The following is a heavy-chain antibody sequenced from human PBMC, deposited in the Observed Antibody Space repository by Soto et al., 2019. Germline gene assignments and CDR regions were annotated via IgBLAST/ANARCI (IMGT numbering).Heavy chain of an antibody. V-gene: IGHV3-30-3*02. Sequence: QVQLVESGGGVVQPGRSLRLSCAASGFTFSSYAMHWVRQAPGKGLEWVAVISYDGSNKYYADSVKGRFTISRDNSKNTLYLQMNSLRAEDTAVYYCAKPTGGSWRGYYYGMDVWGQGTTVTVSS. J-gene: IGHJ6*02. CDR2: ISYDGSNK. CDR1: GFTFSSYA. CDR3: AKPTGGSWRGYYYGMDV. D-gene: IGHD1-26*01.